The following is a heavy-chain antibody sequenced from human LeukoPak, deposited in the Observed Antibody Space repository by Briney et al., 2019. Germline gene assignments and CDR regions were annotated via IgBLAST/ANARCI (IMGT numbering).Heavy chain of an antibody. Sequence: PGGSLRLSCAASGFTFNNYAMTWVRQAPGRGREWVSSISGSGATTYYADSVKGRFTISRDSSKNTLYLEMSNLRAEDTAVYYCAKDFDYYDTSDYFFLAVFDYWGQGTLVTVSS. D-gene: IGHD3-22*01. J-gene: IGHJ4*02. CDR2: ISGSGATT. V-gene: IGHV3-23*01. CDR3: AKDFDYYDTSDYFFLAVFDY. CDR1: GFTFNNYA.